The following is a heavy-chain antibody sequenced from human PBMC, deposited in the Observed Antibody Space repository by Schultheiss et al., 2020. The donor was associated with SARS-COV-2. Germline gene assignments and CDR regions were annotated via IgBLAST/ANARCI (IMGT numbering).Heavy chain of an antibody. D-gene: IGHD6-19*01. CDR2: INHSGST. CDR3: ARQPPAGQPDY. J-gene: IGHJ4*02. V-gene: IGHV4-38-2*01. CDR1: GYSISSGYY. Sequence: SETLSLTCAVSGYSISSGYYWGWIRQPPGKGLEWIGEINHSGSTNYNPSLKSRVTISVDTSKNQLSLKLSSVTAADTAVYYCARQPPAGQPDYWGQGTLVTVSS.